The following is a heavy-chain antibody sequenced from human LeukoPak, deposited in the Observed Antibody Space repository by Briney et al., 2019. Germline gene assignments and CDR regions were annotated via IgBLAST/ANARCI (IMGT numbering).Heavy chain of an antibody. CDR3: ARDNWNDDAFDI. V-gene: IGHV4-4*07. D-gene: IGHD1-1*01. Sequence: SETLSLTCSVSGGSIRSYYWSWIRQPAGKGLEWIGRIYTSGSTNYNPSLKSRVTISVDKSKNQFSLKLSTVTAADTAVYYCARDNWNDDAFDIWGQGTMVTVSS. J-gene: IGHJ3*02. CDR1: GGSIRSYY. CDR2: IYTSGST.